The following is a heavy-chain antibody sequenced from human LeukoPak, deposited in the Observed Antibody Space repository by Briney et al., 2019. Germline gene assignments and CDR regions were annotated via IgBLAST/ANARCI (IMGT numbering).Heavy chain of an antibody. CDR1: GFTFSNYA. Sequence: PGGSLRLSCAASGFTFSNYAMHWVRQAPGKGLEWVAVISYDGSNKYYADSVKGRFTISKDNSKNTLYLQMNSLRAEDTAVYYCARAVAVADPSDSWGQGTLVTVSS. J-gene: IGHJ4*02. V-gene: IGHV3-30*04. CDR2: ISYDGSNK. CDR3: ARAVAVADPSDS. D-gene: IGHD6-19*01.